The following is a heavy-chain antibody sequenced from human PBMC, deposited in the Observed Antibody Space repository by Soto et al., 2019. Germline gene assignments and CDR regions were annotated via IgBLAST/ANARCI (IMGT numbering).Heavy chain of an antibody. V-gene: IGHV1-8*01. CDR2: MNPNSGNT. CDR1: GYTFTSYD. CDR3: ARGSSTYNWNDYSWFDP. Sequence: QVQLVQSGAEVKKPGASVKVSCKASGYTFTSYDINRVRQATGQGLEWMGWMNPNSGNTGYAQKFQGRVTMTRNTSISTAYMELSSLRSEDTAVYYCARGSSTYNWNDYSWFDPWGQGTLVTVSS. J-gene: IGHJ5*02. D-gene: IGHD1-20*01.